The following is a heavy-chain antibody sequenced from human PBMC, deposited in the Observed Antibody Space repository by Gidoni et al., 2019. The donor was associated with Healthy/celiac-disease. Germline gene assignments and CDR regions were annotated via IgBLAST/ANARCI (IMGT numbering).Heavy chain of an antibody. D-gene: IGHD3-3*01. V-gene: IGHV3-30*18. CDR1: GFTFSSYG. CDR2: ISYDGSNK. J-gene: IGHJ6*02. CDR3: AKDGMIFGVAYEYYGMDV. Sequence: QVQLVESGGGVVQPGRSLRLSCAAPGFTFSSYGLHWVRQAPGKGLEWVAVISYDGSNKYYADSVKGRFTISRDNSKNTLYLQMNSLRAEDTAVYYCAKDGMIFGVAYEYYGMDVWGQGTTVTVSS.